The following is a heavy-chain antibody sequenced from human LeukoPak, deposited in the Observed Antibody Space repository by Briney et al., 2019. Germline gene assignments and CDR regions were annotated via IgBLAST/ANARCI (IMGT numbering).Heavy chain of an antibody. CDR3: AKARGLLWEFDV. D-gene: IGHD3-10*01. CDR1: GFTFSNYD. CDR2: VWYDGSDK. J-gene: IGHJ6*02. V-gene: IGHV3-33*06. Sequence: GGSLRLSCEASGFTFSNYDMHWVRQAPGKGLEWLAIVWYDGSDKYYADSVKGRFTISRDNSKNTLYLQMNSLRAEDTAVYYCAKARGLLWEFDVWGQGTTVTVSS.